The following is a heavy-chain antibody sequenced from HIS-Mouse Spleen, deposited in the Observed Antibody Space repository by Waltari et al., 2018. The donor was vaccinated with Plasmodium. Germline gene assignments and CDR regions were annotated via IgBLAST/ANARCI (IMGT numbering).Heavy chain of an antibody. CDR3: AKAIVGATTLYYYYGMDV. CDR1: GFTFRSYG. V-gene: IGHV3-30*18. J-gene: IGHJ6*02. D-gene: IGHD1-26*01. Sequence: QVQLVESGGGVVQPGRSLRLSCAASGFTFRSYGMHWVRQAPGKGLERVAVISYDGSNKYYADSVKGRFTITRDNSKNTLYLQMNSLRAEDTAVYYCAKAIVGATTLYYYYGMDVWGQGTTVTVSS. CDR2: ISYDGSNK.